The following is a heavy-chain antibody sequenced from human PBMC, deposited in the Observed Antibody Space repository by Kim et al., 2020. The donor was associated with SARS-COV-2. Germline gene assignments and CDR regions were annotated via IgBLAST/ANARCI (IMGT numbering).Heavy chain of an antibody. V-gene: IGHV4-34*01. CDR2: INHSGAI. Sequence: SETLSLTCAVYGGSFSGYYWSWIRQPPGKGLEWIGEINHSGAISHNPSPKSRLPVSMDTSKNQFSLKLTSVTAADTAFYYCARGRAGVVPAPVLGLGPHYDYFILDVWGRGTAVTVAS. D-gene: IGHD2-2*02. J-gene: IGHJ6*02. CDR3: ARGRAGVVPAPVLGLGPHYDYFILDV. CDR1: GGSFSGYY.